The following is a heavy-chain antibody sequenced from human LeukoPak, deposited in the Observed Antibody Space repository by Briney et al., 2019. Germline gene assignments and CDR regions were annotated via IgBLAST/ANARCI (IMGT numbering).Heavy chain of an antibody. V-gene: IGHV3-21*01. D-gene: IGHD5-12*01. CDR2: ISSSRSYM. Sequence: PGGSLRLSCAASGFTFSSYSMNWVLQAPGKGLEWVSSISSSRSYMYYADSVKGRFTISRDNAKNSLYLQMNSLRAEDTAVYYSARALGYIEVGFDYWGQGTLVTVSS. J-gene: IGHJ4*02. CDR1: GFTFSSYS. CDR3: ARALGYIEVGFDY.